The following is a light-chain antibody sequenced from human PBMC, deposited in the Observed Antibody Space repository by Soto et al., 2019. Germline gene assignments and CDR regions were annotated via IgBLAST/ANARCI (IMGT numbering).Light chain of an antibody. CDR2: GAS. V-gene: IGKV3-20*01. J-gene: IGKJ1*01. CDR3: QQYGSSGT. Sequence: ETVMTQSPATRSVSPGERATLSCRASQSINNNYLAWYQQKPGQAPRLLIYGASNRATGIPDRFSGSGSGTDFTLTISRLEPEDFAVYYCQQYGSSGTFGQGTKVDIK. CDR1: QSINNNY.